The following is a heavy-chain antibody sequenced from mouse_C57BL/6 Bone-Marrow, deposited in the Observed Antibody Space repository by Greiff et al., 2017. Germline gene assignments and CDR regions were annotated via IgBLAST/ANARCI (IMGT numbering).Heavy chain of an antibody. CDR1: GYTFTSYW. CDR2: IGPNSGGT. V-gene: IGHV1-72*01. CDR3: ARAYYDYFDY. Sequence: VQLQQPGAELVKPGASVKLSCKASGYTFTSYWMHWVKQRPGRGLEWIGRIGPNSGGTKYNEKFKSKATLTVDKPSSTAYMQLSSLTSEDAAVYYCARAYYDYFDYWGKGTTLTVAS. D-gene: IGHD2-4*01. J-gene: IGHJ2*01.